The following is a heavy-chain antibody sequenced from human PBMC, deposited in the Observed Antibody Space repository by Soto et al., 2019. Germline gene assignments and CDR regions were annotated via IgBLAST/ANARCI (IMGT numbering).Heavy chain of an antibody. CDR1: RLSIYCRVNY. D-gene: IGHD3-9*01. J-gene: IGHJ3*01. CDR3: ARDTDILTGSEAGCAFDV. V-gene: IGHV4-31*03. Sequence: TLSLTYTLPRLSIYCRVNYCKSNRELAGKGLEWIGYIHYSGSAYYNPSLKNRASISVDTSKNQFSLKVSSVTAADTAVYYCARDTDILTGSEAGCAFDVWGQGTMVT. CDR2: IHYSGSA.